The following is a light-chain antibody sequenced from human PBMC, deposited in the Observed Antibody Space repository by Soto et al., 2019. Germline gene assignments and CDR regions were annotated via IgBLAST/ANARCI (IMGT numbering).Light chain of an antibody. J-gene: IGLJ2*01. CDR2: EVR. CDR3: SSFTSRSTLI. Sequence: QSVRTQPGPVSGSPGQSITISCAGTMRDIGAYNLVSWYQQHPGKAPQLIIYEVRNRPSGISFRFSGSKSANTASLTISRLQAEDEADYYCSSFTSRSTLIFGGGTKVTVL. V-gene: IGLV2-14*03. CDR1: MRDIGAYNL.